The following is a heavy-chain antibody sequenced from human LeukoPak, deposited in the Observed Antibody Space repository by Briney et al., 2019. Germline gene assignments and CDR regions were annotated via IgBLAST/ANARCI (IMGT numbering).Heavy chain of an antibody. CDR2: ISGSGGSR. CDR1: GFTFSRNA. D-gene: IGHD5-18*01. V-gene: IGHV3-23*01. J-gene: IGHJ4*02. CDR3: AKLRSRGYSYGYYSDY. Sequence: PGGSLRLSCAASGFTFSRNAMSWVRQAPGKGLEWVSVISGSGGSRDYADSVKGRFTISRDNSKNTLYLQMNSLRAEDTAVYYCAKLRSRGYSYGYYSDYWGQGTLVTVSS.